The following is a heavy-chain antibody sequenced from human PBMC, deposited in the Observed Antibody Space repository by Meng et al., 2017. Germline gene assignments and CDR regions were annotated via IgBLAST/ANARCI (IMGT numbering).Heavy chain of an antibody. Sequence: QVQLQESGPGLVKPSQTLSLTGTVSGGSISSGGYYWSWIRQHPGKGLEWIGYIYYSGSTYYNPSLKSLVTISVDTSKNQFSLKLSSVTAADTAVYYCARADRRVGSYGPNWFDPWGQGTLVTVSS. J-gene: IGHJ5*02. CDR1: GGSISSGGYY. V-gene: IGHV4-31*01. D-gene: IGHD5-18*01. CDR2: IYYSGST. CDR3: ARADRRVGSYGPNWFDP.